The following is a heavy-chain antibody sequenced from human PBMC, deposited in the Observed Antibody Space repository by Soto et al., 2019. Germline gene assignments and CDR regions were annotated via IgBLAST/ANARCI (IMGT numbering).Heavy chain of an antibody. CDR1: GFSFSDNF. CDR2: INRRSTYT. V-gene: IGHV3-11*03. CDR3: ATGTYHADDVYDM. Sequence: PGGSLRLSCAASGFSFSDNFMSWIRQAPGKGLEFVSYINRRSTYTDYADSVRGRFTISRDNAKNSLYLEMNSLRVEDTAIYYCATGTYHADDVYDMWGQGTLVTVS. D-gene: IGHD1-26*01. J-gene: IGHJ3*02.